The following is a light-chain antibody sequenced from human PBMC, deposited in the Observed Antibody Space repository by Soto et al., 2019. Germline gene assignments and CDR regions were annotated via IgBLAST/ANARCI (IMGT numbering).Light chain of an antibody. J-gene: IGKJ1*01. CDR1: QSIDTW. CDR3: QEYRNDYGT. V-gene: IGKV1-5*03. Sequence: DIQMTQSPATLAASVGDRVSITCRASQSIDTWLAWYQQKAGKAPNLLIYKASRLESGVPSRFSGSGSGPEFTLTVSSLQPEDFGSYYCQEYRNDYGTFGQGTKVEMK. CDR2: KAS.